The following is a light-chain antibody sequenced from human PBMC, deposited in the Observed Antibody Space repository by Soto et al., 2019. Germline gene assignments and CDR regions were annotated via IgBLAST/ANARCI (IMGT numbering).Light chain of an antibody. CDR1: QTISSW. CDR2: KAS. V-gene: IGKV1-5*03. Sequence: DIQMTQSPSTLSGSVGDRVTITCRASQTISSWLAWYQQKPGKAPKLLIYKASTLKSGVPSRFSGSGSGTEFTLTISSLQPDDFATYYCQHYNSYSEAFGQGPKVHI. CDR3: QHYNSYSEA. J-gene: IGKJ1*01.